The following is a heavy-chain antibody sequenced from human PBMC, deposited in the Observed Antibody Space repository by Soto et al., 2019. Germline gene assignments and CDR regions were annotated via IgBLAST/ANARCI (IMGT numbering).Heavy chain of an antibody. V-gene: IGHV4-61*01. Sequence: PSETLSLTCPVSGGSVSSGSYYWSWIRQPPGKGLEWIGYIYYSGSTNYNPSLKSRVTISVDTSKNQFSLKLSSVTAADTAVYYCARGIVVPAAMTLYNWFDPWGQGTLVTVSS. CDR2: IYYSGST. J-gene: IGHJ5*02. CDR1: GGSVSSGSYY. CDR3: ARGIVVPAAMTLYNWFDP. D-gene: IGHD2-2*01.